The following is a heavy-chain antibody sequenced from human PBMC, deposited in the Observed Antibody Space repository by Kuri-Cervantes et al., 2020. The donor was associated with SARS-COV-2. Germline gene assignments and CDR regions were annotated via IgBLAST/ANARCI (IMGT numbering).Heavy chain of an antibody. CDR2: VYYSGAT. CDR3: ARHFNGWVRNYYYGMDV. D-gene: IGHD6-19*01. CDR1: DGSIRSSIYY. J-gene: IGHJ6*02. Sequence: SETLSLTCTVSDGSIRSSIYYWGWIRQPPGKGLEWIGTVYYSGATYYNYDPSLKSRVTMSEHTSKNQFSLRLSSVTAADTAVYYCARHFNGWVRNYYYGMDVWGQGTTVTVSS. V-gene: IGHV4-39*07.